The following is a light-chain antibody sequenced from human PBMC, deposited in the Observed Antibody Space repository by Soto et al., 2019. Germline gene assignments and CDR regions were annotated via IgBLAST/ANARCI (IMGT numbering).Light chain of an antibody. J-gene: IGKJ5*01. CDR3: QQYGNLMYT. V-gene: IGKV3-20*01. CDR1: QSVGSDY. Sequence: DIVLTQSPGTLSLSPGEIATLSFRASQSVGSDYLAWYQQKRGQAPRLLMYGASSRATGIPDRFSGSGSGTDFTLTISRLEPEDSAVYYCQQYGNLMYTFGQGTRLEIK. CDR2: GAS.